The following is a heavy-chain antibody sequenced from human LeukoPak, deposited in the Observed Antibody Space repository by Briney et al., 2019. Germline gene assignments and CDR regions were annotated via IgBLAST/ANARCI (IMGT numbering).Heavy chain of an antibody. D-gene: IGHD2-15*01. V-gene: IGHV1-46*01. CDR1: GYTFTSYY. CDR2: INPSGGST. Sequence: GASVKVSCKASGYTFTSYYMHWVRQAPGQGLEWMGIINPSGGSTSYAQKFQGRVTMTRDTSTSTVYMELSSLRSEDTAVYYCARAAGYCSGGSCYDFDYWSQGTLVTVSS. CDR3: ARAAGYCSGGSCYDFDY. J-gene: IGHJ4*02.